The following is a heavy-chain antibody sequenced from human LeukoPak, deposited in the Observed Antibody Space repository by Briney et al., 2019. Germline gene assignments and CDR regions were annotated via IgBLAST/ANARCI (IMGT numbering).Heavy chain of an antibody. D-gene: IGHD5-24*01. J-gene: IGHJ4*02. CDR1: GLSISSSY. Sequence: QPGAPLSLTCSVSGLSISSSYSSWIRQPPGKGLEWLGYICYSGSTNYNPRLNSRVPIQVDAPKDQFSLKPTSVTDADTAVYYCARLERWLLRGAFDFGGQGTLVPVSS. CDR3: ARLERWLLRGAFDF. V-gene: IGHV4-59*08. CDR2: ICYSGST.